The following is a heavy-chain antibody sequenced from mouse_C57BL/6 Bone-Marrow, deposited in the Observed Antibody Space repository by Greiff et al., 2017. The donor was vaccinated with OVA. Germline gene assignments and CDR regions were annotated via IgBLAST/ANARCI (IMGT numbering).Heavy chain of an antibody. D-gene: IGHD4-1*01. Sequence: EVKLMESGPGLVKPSQSLSLTCSVTGYSITSGYYWNWIRQFPGNKLGWMGYISYDGSNNYNPSLKNRISITRDTSKNQFFLKLNSVTTEDTATYYCAKTGNYAMDYWGQGTSVTVSS. V-gene: IGHV3-6*01. CDR1: GYSITSGYY. J-gene: IGHJ4*01. CDR3: AKTGNYAMDY. CDR2: ISYDGSN.